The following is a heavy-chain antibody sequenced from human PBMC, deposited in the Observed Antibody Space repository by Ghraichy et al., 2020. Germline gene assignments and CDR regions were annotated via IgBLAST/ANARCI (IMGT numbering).Heavy chain of an antibody. V-gene: IGHV3-21*01. CDR1: GFTFRSYS. CDR2: ISSSSSYI. D-gene: IGHD6-13*01. Sequence: GGSLRLSCAASGFTFRSYSMNWVRPAPGKGLEWVSSISSSSSYIYYADSVKGRFTISRDNAKNSLYLQMNSLRAEDTAVYYCARKVLNEQRIAAAGEHDAFDIWGQGTMVTVSS. CDR3: ARKVLNEQRIAAAGEHDAFDI. J-gene: IGHJ3*02.